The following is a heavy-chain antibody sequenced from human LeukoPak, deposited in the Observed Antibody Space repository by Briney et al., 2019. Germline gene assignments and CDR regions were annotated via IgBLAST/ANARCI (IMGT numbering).Heavy chain of an antibody. J-gene: IGHJ4*02. Sequence: TLPLTCAVYGGSFSGYYWSWIRQPPGKGLEWIGEINHSGSTNYNPSLKSRVTISVDTSKNQFSLKLSSVTAADTAVYYCARAALSARPFDYWGQGTLVTVSS. V-gene: IGHV4-34*01. CDR3: ARAALSARPFDY. CDR2: INHSGST. D-gene: IGHD6-6*01. CDR1: GGSFSGYY.